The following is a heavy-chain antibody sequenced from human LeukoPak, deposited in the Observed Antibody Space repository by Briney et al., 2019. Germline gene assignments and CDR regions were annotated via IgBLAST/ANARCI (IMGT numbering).Heavy chain of an antibody. V-gene: IGHV3-30*04. CDR2: ISFNGNNQ. CDR3: ARLASGSSGQSFDF. D-gene: IGHD6-19*01. J-gene: IGHJ4*02. CDR1: GFTFSLYS. Sequence: GGSLRLSCAASGFTFSLYSMHWVRQAPGKGLEWVAVISFNGNNQSHAQSLKGRFTISRDNSKRTLYLQMNDLRADDTAIYYCARLASGSSGQSFDFWGQGTLVTVSS.